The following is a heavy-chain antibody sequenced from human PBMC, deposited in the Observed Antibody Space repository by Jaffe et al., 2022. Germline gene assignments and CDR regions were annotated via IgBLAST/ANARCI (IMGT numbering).Heavy chain of an antibody. Sequence: QVQLQESGPGLVKPSETLSLTCTVSGGSVSSGSYYWSWIRQPPGKGLEWIGYIYYSGSTNYNPSLKSRVTISVDTSKNQFSLKLSSVTAADTAVYYCARWSHEYSSSPGSDYWGQGTLVTVSS. V-gene: IGHV4-61*01. D-gene: IGHD6-6*01. CDR1: GGSVSSGSYY. CDR3: ARWSHEYSSSPGSDY. CDR2: IYYSGST. J-gene: IGHJ4*02.